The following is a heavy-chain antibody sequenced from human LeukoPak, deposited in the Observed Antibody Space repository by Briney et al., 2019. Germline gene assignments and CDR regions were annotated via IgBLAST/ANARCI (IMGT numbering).Heavy chain of an antibody. Sequence: GGSLRLSCAASGFTFSSYTMTWVRQAPGKGLEWVSTISGSGGSPYYADSVKGRFTISRDNSKNTLYLQMNSLRAEDTAVYYCAELGITMIGGVWGKGTTVTVSS. D-gene: IGHD3-10*02. CDR1: GFTFSSYT. CDR2: ISGSGGSP. J-gene: IGHJ6*04. CDR3: AELGITMIGGV. V-gene: IGHV3-23*01.